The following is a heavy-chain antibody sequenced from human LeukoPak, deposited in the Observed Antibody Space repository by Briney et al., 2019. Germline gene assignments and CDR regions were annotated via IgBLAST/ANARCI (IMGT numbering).Heavy chain of an antibody. D-gene: IGHD5-18*01. Sequence: GESLKISCKGSGYSFTSYWIGWVRQMPGKGLEWMGIIYPGDSDTRYSPSFQGQVTISADKSISTAYLQWSSLKASDTAMYCCAKSYSYGYDYFDYWGQGTLVTVSS. CDR2: IYPGDSDT. CDR3: AKSYSYGYDYFDY. V-gene: IGHV5-51*01. J-gene: IGHJ4*02. CDR1: GYSFTSYW.